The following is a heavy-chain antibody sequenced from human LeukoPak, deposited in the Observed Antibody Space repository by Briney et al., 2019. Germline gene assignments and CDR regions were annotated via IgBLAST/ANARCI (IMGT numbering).Heavy chain of an antibody. V-gene: IGHV4-38-2*02. J-gene: IGHJ4*02. CDR3: ARDDYSGSYLGEDY. CDR2: IYHSGST. CDR1: GYSISSGYY. Sequence: ASETLSLTCTVSGYSISSGYYWGWIRQPPGKGLEWIGSIYHSGSTYYNPSLKSRVTISVDTSKNQFSLKLSSVTAADTAVYYCARDDYSGSYLGEDYWGQGTLVTVSS. D-gene: IGHD1-26*01.